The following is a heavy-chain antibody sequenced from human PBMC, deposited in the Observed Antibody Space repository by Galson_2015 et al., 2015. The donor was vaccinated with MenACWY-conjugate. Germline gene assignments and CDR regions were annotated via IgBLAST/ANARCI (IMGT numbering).Heavy chain of an antibody. CDR1: GASISTDY. Sequence: SETLSLTCSVSGASISTDYWSWIRQPPGKGLEWIGEVLHSGRTTYNPSLQSRVTISVDKSKNQFSLKLNSVTAADTAVYYCARNAYYCMDVWGKGTTVIVSS. CDR2: VLHSGRT. D-gene: IGHD1-1*01. CDR3: ARNAYYCMDV. V-gene: IGHV4-59*12. J-gene: IGHJ6*03.